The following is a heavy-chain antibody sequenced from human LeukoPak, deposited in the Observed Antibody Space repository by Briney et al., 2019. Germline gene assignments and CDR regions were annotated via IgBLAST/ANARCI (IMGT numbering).Heavy chain of an antibody. V-gene: IGHV3-66*01. CDR3: ATGGRTN. J-gene: IGHJ4*02. D-gene: IGHD3-10*01. Sequence: GGSLRLSCAASGFTVSRNSMSWVRQAPGKGLERVSLIYTVGNTYYADSVKGRFTISRDNSKNTLYLQMNSLRAEDTAVYYCATGGRTNWGQGTLVTVSS. CDR1: GFTVSRNS. CDR2: IYTVGNT.